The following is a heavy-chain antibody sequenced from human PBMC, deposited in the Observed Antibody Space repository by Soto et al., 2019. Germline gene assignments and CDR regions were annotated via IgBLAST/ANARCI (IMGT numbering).Heavy chain of an antibody. V-gene: IGHV3-23*01. J-gene: IGHJ4*02. CDR1: GFTFNIYA. D-gene: IGHD3-22*01. CDR3: AKDRYLDHDSRGYLFDN. CDR2: ISRYGDIT. Sequence: EVQLLESGGDLIQPGGSLRLSCAASGFTFNIYAMTWVRQAPGKGLEWVSAISRYGDITYYADSVEGRFSISRDNSNNTRYLQMNSLRAEDTAVYYCAKDRYLDHDSRGYLFDNWGQGTLVTVSS.